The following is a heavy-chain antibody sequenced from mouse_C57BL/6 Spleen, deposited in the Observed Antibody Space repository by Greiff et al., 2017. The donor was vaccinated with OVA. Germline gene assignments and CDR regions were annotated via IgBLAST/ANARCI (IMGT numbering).Heavy chain of an antibody. CDR1: GYTFTDYE. CDR3: TRDSSGYVHFDY. V-gene: IGHV1-15*01. CDR2: IDPETGGT. Sequence: QVQLKESGAELVRPGASVTLSCKASGYTFTDYEMHWVKQTPVHGLEWIGAIDPETGGTAYNQKFKGKAILTADKSSSTAYMELRSLTSEDSAVYYCTRDSSGYVHFDYWGQGTTLTVSS. J-gene: IGHJ2*01. D-gene: IGHD3-2*02.